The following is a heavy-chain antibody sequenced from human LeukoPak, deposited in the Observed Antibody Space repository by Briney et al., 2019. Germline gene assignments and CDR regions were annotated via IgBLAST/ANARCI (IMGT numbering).Heavy chain of an antibody. Sequence: GGSLRLSCAASGFSFSVYEMHWVRQAPGRGLEWIADISGSDTSTYYADSVKGRFTISRDNAKNSLYLQMNRLRVEDTALYYCTTLTVARNFDYWGQGTLVTVSS. CDR2: ISGSDTST. D-gene: IGHD6-19*01. CDR3: TTLTVARNFDY. CDR1: GFSFSVYE. V-gene: IGHV3-48*03. J-gene: IGHJ4*02.